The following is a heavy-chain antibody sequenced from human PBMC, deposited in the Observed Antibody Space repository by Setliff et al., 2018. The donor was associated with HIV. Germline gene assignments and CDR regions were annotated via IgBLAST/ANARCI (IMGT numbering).Heavy chain of an antibody. CDR3: ARHGPMRDGYNHGAFDY. D-gene: IGHD5-12*01. CDR1: GYSFTTSW. Sequence: GESLKISCKASGYSFTTSWIGWVRQMPGKGLEWLGIIFPADSDTTYSPSFQGQVTISADKSISTAYLQWSRLKASDTAMYYCARHGPMRDGYNHGAFDYWGQGTPVTVSS. CDR2: IFPADSDT. V-gene: IGHV5-51*01. J-gene: IGHJ4*02.